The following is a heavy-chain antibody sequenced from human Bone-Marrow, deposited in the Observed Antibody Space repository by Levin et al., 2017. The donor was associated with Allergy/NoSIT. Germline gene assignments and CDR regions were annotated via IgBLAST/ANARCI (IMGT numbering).Heavy chain of an antibody. CDR1: GFTFSQAW. V-gene: IGHV3-74*01. J-gene: IGHJ4*02. D-gene: IGHD2/OR15-2a*01. CDR3: TRDVSYTFYS. Sequence: GESLKISCAASGFTFSQAWMHWVRQAPGKGLVWVSYINSDGTGTSYADSVKGRFTVSRDNAKSTVYLQMNSLRDEDTAVYYCTRDVSYTFYSWGQGTRVTVSS. CDR2: INSDGTGT.